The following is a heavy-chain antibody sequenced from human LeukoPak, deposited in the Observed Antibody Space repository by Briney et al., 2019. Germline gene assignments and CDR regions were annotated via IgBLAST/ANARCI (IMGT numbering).Heavy chain of an antibody. V-gene: IGHV3-23*01. D-gene: IGHD6-13*01. CDR1: GFIFSTCA. CDR3: AKDRSSSSWFDGYDI. J-gene: IGHJ3*02. Sequence: PGGSLRLSCTASGFIFSTCAMSWVRQAPGKGLEWVSAISGSGGTTYYADSVKGRFTISRDNSKNTLFLQVNSLIAEDTAVYYCAKDRSSSSWFDGYDIWGQGTMVTVSS. CDR2: ISGSGGTT.